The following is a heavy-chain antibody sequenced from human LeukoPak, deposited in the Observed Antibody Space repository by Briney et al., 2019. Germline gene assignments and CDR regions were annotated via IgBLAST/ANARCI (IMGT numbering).Heavy chain of an antibody. CDR1: GLTLSSYW. CDR3: ARERGSRYNYGT. CDR2: INNDGGST. V-gene: IGHV3-74*01. D-gene: IGHD1-1*01. Sequence: GGSLRLSCPASGLTLSSYWMHWVRQRQGRGLVWVSRINNDGGSTSYADSVKGRSTISRDNAKNTLYLQMNSLRAEDTAVYYCARERGSRYNYGTWGQGTLVTVSS. J-gene: IGHJ4*02.